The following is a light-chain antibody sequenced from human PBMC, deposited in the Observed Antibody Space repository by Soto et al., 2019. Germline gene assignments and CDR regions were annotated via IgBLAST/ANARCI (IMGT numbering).Light chain of an antibody. CDR2: SDN. CDR1: SSNIGTYS. Sequence: QSVLTQPPSASGTPGQRVTISCSGSSSNIGTYSVSWYQHFQGTAPRLLIYSDNQRPSGVPDRFSASKSGASASLAISGLQSEDEADFYCAAWDDSLNGCVFGTGTKLTVL. V-gene: IGLV1-44*01. J-gene: IGLJ1*01. CDR3: AAWDDSLNGCV.